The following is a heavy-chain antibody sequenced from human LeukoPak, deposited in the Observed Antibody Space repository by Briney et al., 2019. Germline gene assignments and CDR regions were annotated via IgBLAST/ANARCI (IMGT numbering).Heavy chain of an antibody. CDR3: ARDWVAGVPFDAFDI. D-gene: IGHD3-10*01. J-gene: IGHJ3*02. Sequence: GGSLRLSCAASGFTLSGYWMSWVHQAPGKGLEWVANIKEDGSETYYVDSVKGRFTISRDNAKNSLYLHMNSLTAEDTAMYYCARDWVAGVPFDAFDIWGQGTMVSVSS. CDR1: GFTLSGYW. V-gene: IGHV3-7*01. CDR2: IKEDGSET.